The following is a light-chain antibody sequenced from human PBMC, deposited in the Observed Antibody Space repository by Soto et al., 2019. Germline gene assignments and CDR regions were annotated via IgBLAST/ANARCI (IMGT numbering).Light chain of an antibody. CDR2: GAS. Sequence: IVITQSPATLSVSPGESSTLSCRASQSISNNLAWYQQQPGQTPRLLIYGASTTATGIPARFSGSGTGTEFTLTISSLQPEDFATYYCQQSYSTPWTFGPGTKVDIK. CDR3: QQSYSTPWT. CDR1: QSISNN. J-gene: IGKJ1*01. V-gene: IGKV3-15*01.